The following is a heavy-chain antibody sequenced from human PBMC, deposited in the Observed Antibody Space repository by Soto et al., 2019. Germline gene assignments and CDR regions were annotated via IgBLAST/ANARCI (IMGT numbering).Heavy chain of an antibody. D-gene: IGHD3-22*01. V-gene: IGHV3-23*01. Sequence: EVQLLESGGGLVQPGGSLRLSCAASGFTFSSYAMSWVRQAPGKGLEWVSAISGSGGSTYYADSVKGRFTISRDNSNNTLYLRMNSLRAEDTAVYYCAKGGPDNDSSGYYYSDFDYWGQGTLVTVSS. CDR2: ISGSGGST. CDR1: GFTFSSYA. CDR3: AKGGPDNDSSGYYYSDFDY. J-gene: IGHJ4*02.